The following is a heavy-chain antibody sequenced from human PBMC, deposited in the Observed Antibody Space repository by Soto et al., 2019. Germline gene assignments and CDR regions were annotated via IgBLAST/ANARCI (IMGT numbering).Heavy chain of an antibody. J-gene: IGHJ6*02. CDR1: GFTFSSYG. Sequence: SGVSLRLSCAASGFTFSSYGMHWVRQAPGKGLEWVAVISYDGSNKYYADSVKGRFTISRDNSKNTLYLQMNSLRAEDTAVYYCAKDLSSSSRSYYGMDVWGQGTTVTVSS. D-gene: IGHD6-6*01. CDR3: AKDLSSSSRSYYGMDV. V-gene: IGHV3-30*18. CDR2: ISYDGSNK.